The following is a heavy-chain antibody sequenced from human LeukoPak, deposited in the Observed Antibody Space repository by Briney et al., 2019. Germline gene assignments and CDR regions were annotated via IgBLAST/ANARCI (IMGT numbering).Heavy chain of an antibody. D-gene: IGHD1-14*01. J-gene: IGHJ4*02. CDR2: IYHSGST. V-gene: IGHV4-30-2*01. CDR3: ARNQYFDY. Sequence: PSETLSLTCAVSGGSISSGGYSWSWIRQPPGKGLEWIGYIYHSGSTYYSPSLKSRATISVDRSKNQFSLKLSSMTAADTAVYYCARNQYFDYWGQGTLVTVSS. CDR1: GGSISSGGYS.